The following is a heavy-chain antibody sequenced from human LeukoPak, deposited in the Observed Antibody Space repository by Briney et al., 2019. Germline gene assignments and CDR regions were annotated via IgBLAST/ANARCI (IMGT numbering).Heavy chain of an antibody. CDR3: ARSSGHDFDY. CDR2: IYPSGST. CDR1: SGSLSSFY. J-gene: IGHJ4*02. D-gene: IGHD5-12*01. Sequence: SETLSLTCTVSSGSLSSFYWNWIRPPAGQGLEWVGRIYPSGSTDYNASLKSRVTMSVDTSKKQFSLKLNSVTAADTAVYYCARSSGHDFDYWGQGILVTVSS. V-gene: IGHV4-4*07.